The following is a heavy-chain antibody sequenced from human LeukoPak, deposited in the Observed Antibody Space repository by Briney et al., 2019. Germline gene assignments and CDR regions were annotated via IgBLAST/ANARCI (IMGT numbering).Heavy chain of an antibody. V-gene: IGHV3-33*01. D-gene: IGHD1-26*01. J-gene: IGHJ4*02. CDR2: IWSDGSNK. Sequence: GSLRLSCAASGFTFSSYGMHWGRQTPGKGLGWVAVIWSDGSNKYYADSVKGRFTISRDNTKNTLYLQMNSLRAEDTAVYYCARGSGSFSGGFDYWGQGTLVTVSS. CDR1: GFTFSSYG. CDR3: ARGSGSFSGGFDY.